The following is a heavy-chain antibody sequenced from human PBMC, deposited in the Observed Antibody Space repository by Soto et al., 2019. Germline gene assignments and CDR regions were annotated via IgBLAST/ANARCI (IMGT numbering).Heavy chain of an antibody. D-gene: IGHD3-10*01. CDR2: ISVSSTYA. CDR1: GFTFSDYY. Sequence: GGSLRLSCAASGFTFSDYYMSWIRQAPGKGLECVAYISVSSTYANYADSVEGRFTISRDNAENSLFLQMNSLRADDTAVYYCARARRRGSGPKDAFDIWGQGTMVTVSS. V-gene: IGHV3-11*05. CDR3: ARARRRGSGPKDAFDI. J-gene: IGHJ3*02.